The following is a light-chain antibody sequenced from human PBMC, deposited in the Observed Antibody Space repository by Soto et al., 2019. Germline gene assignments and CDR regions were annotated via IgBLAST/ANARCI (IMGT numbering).Light chain of an antibody. CDR2: GAS. CDR3: QQYNDWPRT. CDR1: QSVINN. J-gene: IGKJ2*01. Sequence: EIVMTQSPATLSVSPGEGATLSCGASQSVINNLTWYQQKPGQAPRLLIYGASTRATGIPARFSGSGSGTEFTLTISSLQSEDFAVYYCQQYNDWPRTFGQGTKLEIK. V-gene: IGKV3-15*01.